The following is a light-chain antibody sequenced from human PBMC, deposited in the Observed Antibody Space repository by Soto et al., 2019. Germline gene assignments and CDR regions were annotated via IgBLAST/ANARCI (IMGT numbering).Light chain of an antibody. J-gene: IGLJ2*01. CDR3: ATWDRSLSVGV. Sequence: QSVLTQPPSVSAAPGQKGTISCSGRSSNIGNNYVFWYQQLPGTAPKLLIYDNDKRPSGIPDRFSGSKSGTSATLGITGLQIGDEADYYCATWDRSLSVGVFGGGTKLTVL. V-gene: IGLV1-51*01. CDR1: SSNIGNNY. CDR2: DND.